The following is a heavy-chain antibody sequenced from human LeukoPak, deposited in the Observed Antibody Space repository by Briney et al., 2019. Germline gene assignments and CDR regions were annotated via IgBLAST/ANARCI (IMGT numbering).Heavy chain of an antibody. D-gene: IGHD4-11*01. CDR3: ARDPTTVVSVPYYIDD. J-gene: IGHJ4*02. CDR2: INHSGSA. CDR1: GRSIIGYH. V-gene: IGHV4-34*01. Sequence: SETLSLTCGLFGRSIIGYHWNWIRQSPGKGLEWIGEINHSGSANYNPSFKSRVTISLDTSKNQFSLELRSVTAADTAVYYCARDPTTVVSVPYYIDDWGQGTLVTVSS.